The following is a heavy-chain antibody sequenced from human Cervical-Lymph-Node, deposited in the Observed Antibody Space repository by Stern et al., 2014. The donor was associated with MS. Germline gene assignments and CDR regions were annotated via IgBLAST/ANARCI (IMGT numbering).Heavy chain of an antibody. J-gene: IGHJ6*02. D-gene: IGHD2-21*01. V-gene: IGHV3-74*01. CDR3: ARDWSSIPLDV. CDR1: GVTFSSYW. Sequence: EVKMVESGGGLVQPGGSLRLSWGASGVTFSSYWMHWVRQAQGKGQVWVSRINRDGSSTSYADSVTGRFANLRDNAKKTLYMKMHSLRSDDTAVYYCARDWSSIPLDVWGQGTTVTVSS. CDR2: INRDGSST.